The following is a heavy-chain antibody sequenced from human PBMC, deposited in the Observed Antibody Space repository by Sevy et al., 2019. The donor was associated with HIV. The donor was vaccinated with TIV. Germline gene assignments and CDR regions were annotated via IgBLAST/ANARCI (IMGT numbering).Heavy chain of an antibody. V-gene: IGHV5-51*01. Sequence: GESLKISCKGSGYSFSTYWIGWVRQMPGKGLEWMGIIYPGDSDIRYSPSFQGQVTISVDKSISTAYLQWNSLKASDTAMYYCARRGNSGGYYFDYWGQGTLVTVSS. CDR3: ARRGNSGGYYFDY. D-gene: IGHD6-19*01. CDR2: IYPGDSDI. J-gene: IGHJ4*02. CDR1: GYSFSTYW.